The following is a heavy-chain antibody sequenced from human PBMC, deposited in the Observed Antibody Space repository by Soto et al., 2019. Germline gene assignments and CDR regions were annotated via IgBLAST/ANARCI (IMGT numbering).Heavy chain of an antibody. CDR2: VSRSGDNT. J-gene: IGHJ4*02. CDR3: AKGVGHYDILSGYPTFGW. V-gene: IGHV3-23*01. CDR1: GFTFSSYA. D-gene: IGHD3-9*01. Sequence: LXLSCAASGFTFSSYAMSWVRQAPGEGLEWVSAVSRSGDNTYHADSVKGRFTISRDNSKNTLYLQMNSLRVEDTAAYYCAKGVGHYDILSGYPTFGWWGRGGLVAVCS.